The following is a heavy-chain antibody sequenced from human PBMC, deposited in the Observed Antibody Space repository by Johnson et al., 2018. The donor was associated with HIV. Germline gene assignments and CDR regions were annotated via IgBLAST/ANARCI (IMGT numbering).Heavy chain of an antibody. Sequence: QVQLVESGGGVVQPGRSLRLSCAASGFTFSSHGMHWVRQAPGKGLEWVSVTSYDGSNKYYVDSVKGRFTISRDNSKNTLYLQMNSLRPDATAGYYCARGSSGQMNGALDIWGQGTMVIVSS. J-gene: IGHJ3*02. CDR2: TSYDGSNK. D-gene: IGHD3-22*01. CDR3: ARGSSGQMNGALDI. CDR1: GFTFSSHG. V-gene: IGHV3-30*03.